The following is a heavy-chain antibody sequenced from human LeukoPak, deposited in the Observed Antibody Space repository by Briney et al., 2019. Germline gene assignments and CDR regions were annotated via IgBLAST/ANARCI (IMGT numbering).Heavy chain of an antibody. CDR3: ARGELLIDY. Sequence: PSQTLSLTCTVSGGSISSGDYYWSWLRQPPGKGLEWIGYIYYSGSTYYNPSLKSRITISVDTSKNQFSLKLRSVTAADTAMYYCARGELLIDYWGRGTLVTVSS. D-gene: IGHD1-7*01. V-gene: IGHV4-30-4*08. CDR1: GGSISSGDYY. CDR2: IYYSGST. J-gene: IGHJ4*02.